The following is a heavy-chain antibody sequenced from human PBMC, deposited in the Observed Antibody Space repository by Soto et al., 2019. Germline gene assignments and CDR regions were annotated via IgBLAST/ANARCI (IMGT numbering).Heavy chain of an antibody. J-gene: IGHJ4*02. CDR3: ARDQQQLETAFDL. Sequence: QVQLVESGGGVVQPGRSLRLSCAASGFTFSNYGMHWVRQAPGKGLEWVAVIWHDGSKIFYADSVKGRFTISRDNSKDTLYLQINSLRAEDTAVYYCARDQQQLETAFDLWGQGTLATVSS. CDR2: IWHDGSKI. V-gene: IGHV3-33*01. CDR1: GFTFSNYG. D-gene: IGHD6-13*01.